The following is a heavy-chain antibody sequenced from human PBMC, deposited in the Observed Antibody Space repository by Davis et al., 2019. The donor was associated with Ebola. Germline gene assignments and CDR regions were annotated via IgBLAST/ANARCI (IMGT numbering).Heavy chain of an antibody. CDR2: IKQDGSEK. J-gene: IGHJ4*02. CDR1: GFTFSSYW. D-gene: IGHD3-3*01. Sequence: GESLKISCAASGFTFSSYWMSWVRQAPGKGLEWVANIKQDGSEKYYVDSVKGRFTISRDNAKNSLYLQMNSLRAEDTAVYYCAATIFGVFMVWGQGTLVTVSS. CDR3: AATIFGVFMV. V-gene: IGHV3-7*01.